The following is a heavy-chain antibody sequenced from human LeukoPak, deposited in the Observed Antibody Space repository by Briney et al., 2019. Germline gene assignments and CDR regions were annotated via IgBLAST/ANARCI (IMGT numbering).Heavy chain of an antibody. D-gene: IGHD2-2*01. Sequence: GSLRLSCAASGFTFRSSAMSWVRQAPGKGLEWVSTVSDTGSSTYYADSVKGRFTISRDNSKNTLYPQMNSLRAEDTAVYYCAKVGDYSSSWSRWYFDYWGQGTLVTVSS. CDR1: GFTFRSSA. CDR2: VSDTGSST. J-gene: IGHJ4*02. CDR3: AKVGDYSSSWSRWYFDY. V-gene: IGHV3-23*01.